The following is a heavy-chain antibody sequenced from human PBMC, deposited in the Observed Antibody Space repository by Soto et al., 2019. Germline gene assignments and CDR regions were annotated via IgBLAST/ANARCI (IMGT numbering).Heavy chain of an antibody. D-gene: IGHD6-19*01. CDR1: GFTFDDYA. CDR2: ISWNSGSI. V-gene: IGHV3-9*01. Sequence: EVQLVESGGGLVQPGRSLRLSCAASGFTFDDYAMHWVRQAPGKGLEWVSGISWNSGSIGYADSVKGRFTISRDNAKNSLYLQMNSLRAEDTALYYCAKDGGEWLGFAEYFQHWGQGTLVTVSS. CDR3: AKDGGEWLGFAEYFQH. J-gene: IGHJ1*01.